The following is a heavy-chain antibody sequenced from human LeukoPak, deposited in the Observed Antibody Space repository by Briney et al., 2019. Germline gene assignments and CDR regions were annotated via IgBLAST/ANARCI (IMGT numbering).Heavy chain of an antibody. V-gene: IGHV1-69*04. CDR3: AEQVSDYDSSTYYYY. Sequence: SVKVSCKASGGTFSSYAISWVRQAPGQGLEWMGRIIPILGIANYAQKFQGRVTITADKSTSTAYMELSSLRAEDTAVYYCAEQVSDYDSSTYYYYWGQGALVTVSS. J-gene: IGHJ4*02. CDR1: GGTFSSYA. D-gene: IGHD3-22*01. CDR2: IIPILGIA.